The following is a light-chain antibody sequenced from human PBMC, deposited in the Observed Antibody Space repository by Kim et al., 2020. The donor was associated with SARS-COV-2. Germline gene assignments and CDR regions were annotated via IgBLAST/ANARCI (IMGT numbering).Light chain of an antibody. J-gene: IGKJ4*01. CDR3: QQSYTAPPLT. CDR2: AAS. CDR1: QSISTY. Sequence: DIQMTQSPSSLSASLGDRVNITCRASQSISTYLNWYQQKPGKAPNLLIYAASSLQSGVPSRFSGSGSGTDFTLTITSLQAEDFATYYCQQSYTAPPLTFGGGTKV. V-gene: IGKV1-39*01.